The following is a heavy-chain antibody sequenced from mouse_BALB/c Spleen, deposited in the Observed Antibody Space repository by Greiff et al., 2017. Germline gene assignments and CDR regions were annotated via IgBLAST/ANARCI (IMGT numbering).Heavy chain of an antibody. CDR3: ARHEGGYYALGYFDY. Sequence: VQLVESGAGLVKPGASVKLSCKASGYTFTEYIIHWVKQRSGQGLEWIGWFYPGSGSIKYNVKFKDKATLTADKSSSTVYMELSRLTSEDSAVYFCARHEGGYYALGYFDYWGQGTTLTVSS. CDR1: GYTFTEYI. CDR2: FYPGSGSI. V-gene: IGHV1-62-2*01. D-gene: IGHD2-3*01. J-gene: IGHJ2*01.